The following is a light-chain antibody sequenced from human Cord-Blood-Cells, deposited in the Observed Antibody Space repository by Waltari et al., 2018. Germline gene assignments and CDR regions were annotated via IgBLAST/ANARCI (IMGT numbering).Light chain of an antibody. CDR2: GTS. CDR1: SSNIGAGYD. J-gene: IGLJ1*01. Sequence: QSVLTQPPSVSGAPGQRVTISCTGSSSNIGAGYDVHWYQQLPGTAPKLPIYGTSNRPSGAPARLSCSKSGTSASLAITGLQAEDEADYYCQSYDSSLSGYVFGTGTKVTVL. V-gene: IGLV1-40*01. CDR3: QSYDSSLSGYV.